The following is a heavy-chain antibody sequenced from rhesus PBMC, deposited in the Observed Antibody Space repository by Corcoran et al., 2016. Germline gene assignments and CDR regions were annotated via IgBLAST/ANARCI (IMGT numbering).Heavy chain of an antibody. J-gene: IGHJ6*01. V-gene: IGHV4-80*01. CDR1: GGSMSSNW. Sequence: QVQLQESGPGLVEPSETLSLTCSVSGGSMSSNWWSWTRQLPGKRLEWIGDIQGNTGEAKSSPSLKSRVTISRDASKSQYFLRLTSLTAADTAVYYCARWHFRGGSFGLDSWGQGVVVTVSS. CDR3: ARWHFRGGSFGLDS. D-gene: IGHD6-37*01. CDR2: IQGNTGEA.